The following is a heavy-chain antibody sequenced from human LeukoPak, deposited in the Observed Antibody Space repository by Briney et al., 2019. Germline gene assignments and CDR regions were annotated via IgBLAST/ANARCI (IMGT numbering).Heavy chain of an antibody. D-gene: IGHD6-19*01. CDR3: AKDREQWLVHYFQDY. CDR2: ISYDGSNK. Sequence: GGSLRLSCAASGFTFSNAWMNWVRQAPGKGLEWVAVISYDGSNKYYADSVKGRFTISRDNSKNTLYLQMNSLRAEDTAVYYCAKDREQWLVHYFQDYWGQGTLVTVSS. CDR1: GFTFSNAW. J-gene: IGHJ4*02. V-gene: IGHV3-30*18.